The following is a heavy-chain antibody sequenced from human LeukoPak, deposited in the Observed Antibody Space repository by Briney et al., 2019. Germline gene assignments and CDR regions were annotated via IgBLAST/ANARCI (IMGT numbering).Heavy chain of an antibody. CDR2: INPNSGGT. Sequence: GASVKVSCKASGYTFTGYYMHWVRQAPGQGLEWMGWINPNSGGTNYAQKFQGRVTMTEDTSTDTAYMELSSLRSEDTAVYYCASGPIMITFGGVIAGLRWGQGTLVTVSS. CDR1: GYTFTGYY. V-gene: IGHV1-2*02. CDR3: ASGPIMITFGGVIAGLR. J-gene: IGHJ4*02. D-gene: IGHD3-16*02.